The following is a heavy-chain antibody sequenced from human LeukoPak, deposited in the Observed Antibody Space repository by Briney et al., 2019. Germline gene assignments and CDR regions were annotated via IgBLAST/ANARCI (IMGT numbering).Heavy chain of an antibody. CDR2: IYRSGYT. CDR1: GYSINSGYY. J-gene: IGHJ4*02. CDR3: ARLVGDAAMVDD. Sequence: SETLSLTCAVSGYSINSGYYWGWIRQPPGKRLEWIGNIYRSGYTYYNPSLKTRVTISVDTSTNHFSLKLWSVTAADTAVYYCARLVGDAAMVDDWGQGTLVTVSS. V-gene: IGHV4-38-2*01. D-gene: IGHD5-18*01.